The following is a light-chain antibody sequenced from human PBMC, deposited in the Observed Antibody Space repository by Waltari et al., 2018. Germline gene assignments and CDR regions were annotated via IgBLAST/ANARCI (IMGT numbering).Light chain of an antibody. CDR3: QQYDSLPWT. CDR1: QDIRSY. CDR2: DAS. Sequence: DIQMTQSPSSLSASVGDRVTITCQASQDIRSYLNWYQQKPGTAPKVLIYDASNLDSGVPSRLSGSGSGTDFAVTITSLQPEDIATYYCQQYDSLPWTFGQGTKVEIK. J-gene: IGKJ1*01. V-gene: IGKV1-33*01.